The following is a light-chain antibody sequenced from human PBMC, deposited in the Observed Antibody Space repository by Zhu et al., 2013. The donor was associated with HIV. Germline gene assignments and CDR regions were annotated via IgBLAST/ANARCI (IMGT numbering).Light chain of an antibody. J-gene: IGKJ3*01. Sequence: IQMTQSPSSLSASVGDRVTITCRASQTISTYLNWYQQKPGKAPKLLIYAASSLQSGVPSRFSGSGSGTDFTLTISSLQPEDFATYYCQQSYSTPFTFGPGTKVDV. CDR3: QQSYSTPFT. CDR1: QTISTY. V-gene: IGKV1-39*01. CDR2: AAS.